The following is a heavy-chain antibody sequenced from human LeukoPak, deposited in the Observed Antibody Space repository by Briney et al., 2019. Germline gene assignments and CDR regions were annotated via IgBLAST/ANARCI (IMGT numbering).Heavy chain of an antibody. J-gene: IGHJ4*02. CDR2: ISSSSSYI. V-gene: IGHV3-21*01. CDR1: GFTFSSYS. D-gene: IGHD2-2*01. CDR3: ARFPLTGYCSSTSCYYLDY. Sequence: GGSLRLSCAASGFTFSSYSMNWVRQAPGKGLEWVSSISSSSSYIYYADSVKGQFTISRDNAKNSLYLQMNSLRAEDTAVYYCARFPLTGYCSSTSCYYLDYWGQGTLVTVSS.